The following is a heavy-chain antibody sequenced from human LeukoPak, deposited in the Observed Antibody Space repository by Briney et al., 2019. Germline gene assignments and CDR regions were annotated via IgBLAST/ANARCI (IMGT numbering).Heavy chain of an antibody. CDR2: IYRDDST. CDR1: GFSVSNNY. Sequence: GGSLRLSCGASGFSVSNNYMSWVRQAPGKGLEWVSVIYRDDSTYYADSVTGRFTISRDNSRNTLYLQMNSLRAEDTAVYYCARDRSFRGNSYFDYWGQGAQVTVSS. J-gene: IGHJ4*02. V-gene: IGHV3-66*01. CDR3: ARDRSFRGNSYFDY. D-gene: IGHD1-26*01.